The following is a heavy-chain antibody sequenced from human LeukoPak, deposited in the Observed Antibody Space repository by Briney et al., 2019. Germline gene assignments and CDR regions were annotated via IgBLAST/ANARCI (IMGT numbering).Heavy chain of an antibody. D-gene: IGHD3-22*01. V-gene: IGHV4-59*01. CDR3: AREGSGYPFDY. J-gene: IGHJ4*02. CDR2: IYYSGST. Sequence: PSETLSLTCAVFGGSISNYFWSWIRQPPGKGREWIGYIYYSGSTNYNPSLKSRVTISVDTSKNQFSLKLSSVTAADTAVYYCAREGSGYPFDYWGQGTLVTVSS. CDR1: GGSISNYF.